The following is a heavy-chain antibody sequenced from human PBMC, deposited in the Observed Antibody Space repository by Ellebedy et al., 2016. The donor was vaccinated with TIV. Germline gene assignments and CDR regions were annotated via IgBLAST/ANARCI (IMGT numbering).Heavy chain of an antibody. Sequence: GESLKISCAASGFTFSSYWVYWVRQAPGKGLVWVSRINGDGSGRHYADSVKGRFTISRDNAKNTLYLQMNSLRVEDTAVYYCARFGVFDIWGQGTMVTVSS. V-gene: IGHV3-74*01. J-gene: IGHJ3*02. CDR3: ARFGVFDI. D-gene: IGHD3-16*01. CDR1: GFTFSSYW. CDR2: INGDGSGR.